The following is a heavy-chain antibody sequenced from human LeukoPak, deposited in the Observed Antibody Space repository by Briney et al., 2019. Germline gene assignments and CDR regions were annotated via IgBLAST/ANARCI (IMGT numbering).Heavy chain of an antibody. CDR1: GFTFSSYA. V-gene: IGHV4-59*05. CDR3: AREVGDYGDYTSRYYYYYMDV. D-gene: IGHD4-17*01. Sequence: KPGGSLRLSCAASGFTFSSYAMSWVRQAPGKGLEWIGSIYYSGSTYYNPSLKSRVTISVDTSKNQFSLKLSSVTAADTAVYYCAREVGDYGDYTSRYYYYYMDVWGKGTTVTISS. J-gene: IGHJ6*03. CDR2: IYYSGST.